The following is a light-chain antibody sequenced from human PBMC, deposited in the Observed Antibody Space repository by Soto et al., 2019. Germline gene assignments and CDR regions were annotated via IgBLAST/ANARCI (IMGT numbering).Light chain of an antibody. V-gene: IGKV3-11*01. CDR3: QQRSNWPT. CDR1: QSVSSY. CDR2: DAS. Sequence: EIVLTQSPATLSLSPGERATLSCRASQSVSSYLAWYQQKPGQAPRLLIYDASNRATGIPARFSGSGSGTYFTLTSSSLEPEDFAVYYCQQRSNWPTFGGGTKVEIK. J-gene: IGKJ4*01.